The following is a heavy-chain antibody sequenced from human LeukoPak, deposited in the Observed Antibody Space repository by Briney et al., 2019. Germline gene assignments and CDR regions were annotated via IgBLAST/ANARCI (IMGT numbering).Heavy chain of an antibody. CDR3: AKGGGDIWETTSY. CDR1: GFTFSSYG. J-gene: IGHJ4*02. Sequence: GGSLRLSCAASGFTFSSYGMHWVRQAPGKGLEWVAFIRYDGSNKYYADSVKGRFTISRDNSKNALYLQMNSLRAEDTAVYYCAKGGGDIWETTSYWGQGTLVTVSS. V-gene: IGHV3-30*02. D-gene: IGHD3-16*02. CDR2: IRYDGSNK.